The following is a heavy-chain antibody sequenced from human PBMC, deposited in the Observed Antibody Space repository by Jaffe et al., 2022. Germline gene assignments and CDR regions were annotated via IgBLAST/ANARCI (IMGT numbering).Heavy chain of an antibody. V-gene: IGHV7-4-1*02. D-gene: IGHD3-10*01. CDR2: INTNTGNP. CDR3: ARDAYYYGSGSYYNPYYYYYYMDV. Sequence: QVQLVQSGSELKKPGASVKVSCKASGYTFTSYAMNWVRQAPGQGLEWMGWINTNTGNPTYAQGFTGRFVFSLDTSVSTAYLQISSLKAEDTAVYYCARDAYYYGSGSYYNPYYYYYYMDVWGKGTTVTVSS. CDR1: GYTFTSYA. J-gene: IGHJ6*03.